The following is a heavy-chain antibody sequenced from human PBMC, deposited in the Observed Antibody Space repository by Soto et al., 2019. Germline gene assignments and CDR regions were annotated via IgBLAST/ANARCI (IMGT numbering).Heavy chain of an antibody. D-gene: IGHD4-17*01. V-gene: IGHV5-51*01. Sequence: GESLKISCKGSGYSLTSYWIGWVRQMPGKGLEWMGIIYPGDSDTRYSPSFQGQVTISADKSISTAYLQWSSLKASDTAMYYCARLKTTVVTYYYYYYGMDVWGQGTTVTVSS. CDR2: IYPGDSDT. CDR1: GYSLTSYW. J-gene: IGHJ6*02. CDR3: ARLKTTVVTYYYYYYGMDV.